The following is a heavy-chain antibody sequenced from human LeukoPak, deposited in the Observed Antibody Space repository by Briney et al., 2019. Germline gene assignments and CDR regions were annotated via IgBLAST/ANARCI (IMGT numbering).Heavy chain of an antibody. CDR1: GGSISSGGYS. Sequence: PSETLSLTCAVSGGSISSGGYSWSWIRQPPGKGLEWIGYIYHSGSTYYNPSLKSRVTISVDRSKNQFSLKLSSVTAADTAVYYCARVNEVVVAAFDIWGQGTMVTVSS. V-gene: IGHV4-30-2*01. J-gene: IGHJ3*02. CDR2: IYHSGST. D-gene: IGHD3-22*01. CDR3: ARVNEVVVAAFDI.